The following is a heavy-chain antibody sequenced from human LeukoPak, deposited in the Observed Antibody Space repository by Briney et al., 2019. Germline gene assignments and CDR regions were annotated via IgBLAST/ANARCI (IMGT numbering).Heavy chain of an antibody. V-gene: IGHV3-21*01. CDR1: GWTFLSYS. J-gene: IGHJ3*01. Sequence: GWALSLSCACSGWTFLSYSMNGVGQAPGRGVEGVGSINSSNRYIYFAGSVKGRFTISRDKAKNSLYLQMNSLRAEDTAVYYCASYLPTYDAFDFWGQGTMVTVSS. CDR3: ASYLPTYDAFDF. CDR2: INSSNRYI.